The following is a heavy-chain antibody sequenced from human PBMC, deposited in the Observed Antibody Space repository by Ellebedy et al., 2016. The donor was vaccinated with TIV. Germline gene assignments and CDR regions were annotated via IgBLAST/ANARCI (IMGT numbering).Heavy chain of an antibody. Sequence: PGGSLRLSCAASGFTFSSYGVHWVRQAPGKELAWVTVISYDGSNKYYADSVKGRFTISRDNSKNTLYLQMNSLRAEDKAVYYCARERGYNGSGFDYWGQGTLVIVSS. D-gene: IGHD3-10*01. CDR1: GFTFSSYG. CDR2: ISYDGSNK. J-gene: IGHJ4*02. CDR3: ARERGYNGSGFDY. V-gene: IGHV3-30*03.